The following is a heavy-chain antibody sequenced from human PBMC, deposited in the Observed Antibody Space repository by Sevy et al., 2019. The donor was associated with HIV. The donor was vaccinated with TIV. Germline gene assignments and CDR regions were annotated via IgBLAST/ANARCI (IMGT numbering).Heavy chain of an antibody. V-gene: IGHV3-48*03. J-gene: IGHJ4*02. Sequence: GGSLRLSCAASGFTFSSYEMNWVRLAPGKGLEWVSYISSSGSTIYYADSVKGRFTISRDNAKNSLYLQMNSLRAEDTAVYYCARDSVDVGATRFDYWGQGTLVTVSS. CDR2: ISSSGSTI. D-gene: IGHD1-26*01. CDR1: GFTFSSYE. CDR3: ARDSVDVGATRFDY.